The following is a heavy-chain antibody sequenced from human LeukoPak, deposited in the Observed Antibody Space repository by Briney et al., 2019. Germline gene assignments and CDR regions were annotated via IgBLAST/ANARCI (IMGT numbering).Heavy chain of an antibody. CDR3: ARRKRIAARLYAHDY. CDR1: GVSFSGYY. V-gene: IGHV4-34*01. Sequence: PSQTLSLTCAVYGVSFSGYYWSWIRQPPGKGLEWIGEINYSGSTNYNPSLKSRVTISVDTSKNQFSLKLSSVTAADTAVYYCARRKRIAARLYAHDYWGQGTLVTVSS. D-gene: IGHD6-6*01. CDR2: INYSGST. J-gene: IGHJ4*02.